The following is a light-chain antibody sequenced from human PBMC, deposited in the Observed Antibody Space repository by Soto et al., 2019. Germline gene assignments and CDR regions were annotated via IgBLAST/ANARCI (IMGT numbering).Light chain of an antibody. J-gene: IGLJ1*01. CDR1: SSDIGTYKY. Sequence: QSALTQPPSASGSPGQSVTISCTGTSSDIGTYKYVSWYQQHPGKAPKLIIYEVNERPSGVPDRFSGSKSGNTASLTVSGLRAEDEADYYCSSYVTSNNLRVFGTGTQVTVL. CDR3: SSYVTSNNLRV. V-gene: IGLV2-8*01. CDR2: EVN.